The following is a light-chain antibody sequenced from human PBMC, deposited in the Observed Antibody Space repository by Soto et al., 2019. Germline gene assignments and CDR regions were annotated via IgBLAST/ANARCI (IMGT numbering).Light chain of an antibody. V-gene: IGKV1-9*01. CDR3: QQFDSYLLT. Sequence: IQLTQSPSSLSASVGDRVTITCRASPAIASFLAWYQQKPGTAPKLLIYGASTLQSGVPSRFSGSRSGTDYTLTIASLQPEDFATYYCQQFDSYLLTFGGGTRLEIK. CDR2: GAS. J-gene: IGKJ4*01. CDR1: PAIASF.